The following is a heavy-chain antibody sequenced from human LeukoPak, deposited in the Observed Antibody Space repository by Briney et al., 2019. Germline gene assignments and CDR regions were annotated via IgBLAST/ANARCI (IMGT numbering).Heavy chain of an antibody. V-gene: IGHV4-59*01. CDR2: IFSSGST. Sequence: SETLSLTCTVSGGSINTYYWNWIRQPPGKGLEWIGYIFSSGSTNYNPSLKSRVTISLDTSDNQFSLRLSSVTAADTAVYYCAKDRGNYCSSTSCYSEAFDYWGQGTLVTVSS. J-gene: IGHJ4*02. CDR3: AKDRGNYCSSTSCYSEAFDY. CDR1: GGSINTYY. D-gene: IGHD2-2*01.